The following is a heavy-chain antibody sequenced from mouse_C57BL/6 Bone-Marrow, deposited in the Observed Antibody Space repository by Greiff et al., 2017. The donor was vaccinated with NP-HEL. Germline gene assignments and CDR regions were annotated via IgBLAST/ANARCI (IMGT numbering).Heavy chain of an antibody. V-gene: IGHV1-82*01. CDR1: GYAFSSSW. Sequence: LQESGPELVKPGASVKISCKASGYAFSSSWMNWVKQRPGKGLEWIGRIYPGDGDTNYNGKFKGKATLTADKSSSTAYMQLSSLTSEDSAVYFCARDGGTTVGDYWGQGTTLTVSS. D-gene: IGHD1-1*01. CDR3: ARDGGTTVGDY. CDR2: IYPGDGDT. J-gene: IGHJ2*01.